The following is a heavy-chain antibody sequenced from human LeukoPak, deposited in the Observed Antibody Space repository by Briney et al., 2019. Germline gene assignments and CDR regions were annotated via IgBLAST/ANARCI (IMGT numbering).Heavy chain of an antibody. Sequence: PGGSLRLSCAASGFTFSSYEMNWVRQAPGKGLEWVSYISSSGSTIYYADSVKGRFTISRDNAKNSLYLQMNSLRAEDTAVYYCARIIRNSGNTRFDPWGQGTLVTVSS. CDR3: ARIIRNSGNTRFDP. CDR1: GFTFSSYE. CDR2: ISSSGSTI. D-gene: IGHD1-26*01. V-gene: IGHV3-48*03. J-gene: IGHJ5*02.